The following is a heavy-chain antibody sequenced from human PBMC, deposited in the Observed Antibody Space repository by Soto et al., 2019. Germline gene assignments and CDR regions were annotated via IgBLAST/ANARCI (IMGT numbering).Heavy chain of an antibody. CDR3: ARGSITHSSGYYYFDY. Sequence: SETLSLTCAVYGGSFSGYYWSWIRQPPGKGLEWIGEINHSGSTNYNPSLKSRVTISVDTSKNQFSLKLSSVTAADTAVYYCARGSITHSSGYYYFDYWGQGTLVTVSS. D-gene: IGHD3-22*01. V-gene: IGHV4-34*01. CDR1: GGSFSGYY. J-gene: IGHJ4*02. CDR2: INHSGST.